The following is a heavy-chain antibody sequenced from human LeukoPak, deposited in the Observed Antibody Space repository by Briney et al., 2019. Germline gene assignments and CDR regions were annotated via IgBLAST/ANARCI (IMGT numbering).Heavy chain of an antibody. CDR2: ISSSSSYI. V-gene: IGHV3-21*01. D-gene: IGHD1-26*01. CDR3: ARVEYIGTYFLFDY. J-gene: IGHJ4*02. CDR1: GFTFTSYY. Sequence: GGSLRLSCAASGFTFTSYYMNWFRQAPGKGLEWVSSISSSSSYINYADSVKGRFTISRDNAKKSLFLQMNSLRADDTAVYYCARVEYIGTYFLFDYWGQGTLVTVSS.